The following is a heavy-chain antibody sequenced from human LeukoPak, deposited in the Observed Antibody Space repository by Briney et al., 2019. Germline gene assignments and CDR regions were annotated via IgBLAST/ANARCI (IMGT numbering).Heavy chain of an antibody. Sequence: GGSLRLSCAASGFTFSSYGMSWVRQAPGKGPEWVSAISGSGGSTYYADSVKGRFTISRDNSKNTLYLQMNSLRAEDTAVYYCAKDGGIAVAGTQVIDYWGQGTLVTVSS. CDR2: ISGSGGST. D-gene: IGHD6-19*01. J-gene: IGHJ4*02. CDR1: GFTFSSYG. CDR3: AKDGGIAVAGTQVIDY. V-gene: IGHV3-23*01.